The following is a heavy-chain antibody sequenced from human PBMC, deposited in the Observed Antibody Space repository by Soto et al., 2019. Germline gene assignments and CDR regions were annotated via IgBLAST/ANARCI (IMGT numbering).Heavy chain of an antibody. D-gene: IGHD1-26*01. CDR3: ARPFGAIDAFDI. Sequence: LSVTGAVSGGSMSSGGYYWSWIRQHPGRGLEWIGYIYYSGSTYYNPSLKSRVTISVDTSKNQFSLKLSSVTAADTAVYYCARPFGAIDAFDIWGQGTMFTV. CDR2: IYYSGST. J-gene: IGHJ3*02. CDR1: GGSMSSGGYY. V-gene: IGHV4-31*11.